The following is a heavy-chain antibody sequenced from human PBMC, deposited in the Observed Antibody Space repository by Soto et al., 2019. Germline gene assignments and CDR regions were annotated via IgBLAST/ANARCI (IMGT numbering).Heavy chain of an antibody. J-gene: IGHJ5*02. CDR3: ARDARNADYDH. V-gene: IGHV3-48*02. Sequence: EVQLVESGGGFVQPGGSLRLSCAVSGFTFSSHAMNWVRQAPGKGLEWVAYIHSIRSIIYYADSVKGRFTISGDKAKNSLYLQMGSLRDEDTAVYYCARDARNADYDHRGQGTLVTVSS. CDR1: GFTFSSHA. CDR2: IHSIRSII. D-gene: IGHD1-1*01.